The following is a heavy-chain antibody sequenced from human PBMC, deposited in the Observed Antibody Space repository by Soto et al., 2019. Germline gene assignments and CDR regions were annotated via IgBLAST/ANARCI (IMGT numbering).Heavy chain of an antibody. CDR1: GFTFSLYS. J-gene: IGHJ6*02. V-gene: IGHV3-48*02. CDR3: ARAVTWGLDV. D-gene: IGHD3-10*01. Sequence: EVQLVESGGGLVQPGGSLRLSCAASGFTFSLYSMSWVRQAPGKGLEWVSYISRSSTGIHYADSVKGRFTISRADATSSMHLQMNSLIDGDTAVYYCARAVTWGLDVWGQGTTVSISS. CDR2: ISRSSTGI.